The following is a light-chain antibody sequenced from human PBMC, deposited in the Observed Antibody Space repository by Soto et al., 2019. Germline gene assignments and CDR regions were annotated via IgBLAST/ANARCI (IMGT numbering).Light chain of an antibody. Sequence: SSLAASVGRCVTITWRASQSISSYLNWYQQKPGKAPKLLIYAASSLQSEVPSRFSGSGSGTDFTLTISSLQPEDFSTYSSQQRYGTPATFGQGTRLDIK. J-gene: IGKJ5*01. CDR3: QQRYGTPAT. V-gene: IGKV1-39*01. CDR1: QSISSY. CDR2: AAS.